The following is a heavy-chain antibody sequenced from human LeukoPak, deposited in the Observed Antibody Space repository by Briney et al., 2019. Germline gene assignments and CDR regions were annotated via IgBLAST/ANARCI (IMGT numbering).Heavy chain of an antibody. CDR1: AYSITSGYY. Sequence: SETLSLTCGVSAYSITSGYYWAWIRQPPGKGLEWIGNIYHSGSTYYNPSLKSRVTISVDTSKNQFSLKLSSVTAADTAVYYCARDYGPDAFDIWGQGTMVTVSS. CDR3: ARDYGPDAFDI. J-gene: IGHJ3*02. CDR2: IYHSGST. D-gene: IGHD4-17*01. V-gene: IGHV4-38-2*02.